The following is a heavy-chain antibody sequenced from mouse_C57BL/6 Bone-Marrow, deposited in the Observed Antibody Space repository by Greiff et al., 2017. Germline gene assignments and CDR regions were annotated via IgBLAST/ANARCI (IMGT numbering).Heavy chain of an antibody. Sequence: QVQLQQSGAELARPGASVKLSCKASGYTFTSYGISWVKQRTGQGLEWIGEIYPRSGNTYYNEKFKGKATLTADKSSSTAYMELRSLTSEDSAVYFCATDYYDSSYWWYFDVWGTAALVTVSS. CDR3: ATDYYDSSYWWYFDV. CDR1: GYTFTSYG. D-gene: IGHD1-1*01. CDR2: IYPRSGNT. J-gene: IGHJ1*03. V-gene: IGHV1-81*01.